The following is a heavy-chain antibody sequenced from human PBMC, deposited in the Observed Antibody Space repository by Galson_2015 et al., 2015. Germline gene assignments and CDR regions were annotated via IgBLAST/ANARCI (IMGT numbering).Heavy chain of an antibody. D-gene: IGHD2-15*01. CDR3: ARVNSCSGGSCLGSVREDYMDV. J-gene: IGHJ6*03. Sequence: SLRLSCAASRFTFSSYSMNWVRQAPGKGLEWVSSISSSSSYIYYADSVKGRFTISRDNAKNSLYLQMNSLRAEDTAVYYCARVNSCSGGSCLGSVREDYMDVWVKGTTVTVSS. CDR2: ISSSSSYI. CDR1: RFTFSSYS. V-gene: IGHV3-21*01.